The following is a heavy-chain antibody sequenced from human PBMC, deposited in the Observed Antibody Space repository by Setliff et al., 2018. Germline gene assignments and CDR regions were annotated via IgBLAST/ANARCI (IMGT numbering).Heavy chain of an antibody. CDR3: ARDGGGDSDAFDI. Sequence: AASVKVSCKASGYTFTGYYMYWVRQAPRQGLEWMGRINPSSGATIYAQKFQGRVTMTSDTSISTAYMELGRLRSDDTAVYFCARDGGGDSDAFDIWGQGTMVTVSS. CDR1: GYTFTGYY. J-gene: IGHJ3*02. D-gene: IGHD3-16*01. CDR2: INPSSGAT. V-gene: IGHV1-2*06.